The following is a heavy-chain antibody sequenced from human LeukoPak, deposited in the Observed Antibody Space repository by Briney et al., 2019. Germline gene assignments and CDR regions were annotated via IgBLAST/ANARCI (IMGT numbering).Heavy chain of an antibody. D-gene: IGHD3-16*02. CDR3: AREGGTIEIGDFDY. V-gene: IGHV3-30*02. Sequence: PGGSLRLSCAASGLTFTFSTAGIHWVRPAPGKGLEWVAFIQYDGSEKYYADSVKGRCTTSRDNSKNTVYLQMNSLTGEDTAIYYCAREGGTIEIGDFDYWGQGTLVTVSS. CDR2: IQYDGSEK. CDR1: GLTFTFSTAG. J-gene: IGHJ4*02.